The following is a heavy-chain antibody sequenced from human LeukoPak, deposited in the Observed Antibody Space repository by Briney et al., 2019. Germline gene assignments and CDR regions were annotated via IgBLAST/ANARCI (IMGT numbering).Heavy chain of an antibody. J-gene: IGHJ4*02. CDR3: ASKGYGDGGPLDY. V-gene: IGHV4-59*08. Sequence: PSETLSLTCSVSGDYLSSYYWTWIRQSPGKGLEWIGQIYFGGTANYNPTFKSRVTISGGTSTNRFSLRLSSVTAADTAVYYCASKGYGDGGPLDYWGQGTLVTVSS. CDR2: IYFGGTA. D-gene: IGHD4-17*01. CDR1: GDYLSSYY.